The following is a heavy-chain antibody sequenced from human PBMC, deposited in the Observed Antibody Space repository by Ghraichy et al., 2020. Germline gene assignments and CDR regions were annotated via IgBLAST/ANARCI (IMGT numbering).Heavy chain of an antibody. CDR2: IDHRGGT. D-gene: IGHD4/OR15-4a*01. V-gene: IGHV4-34*08. CDR1: GATLSDYY. CDR3: ASITRAGAFDF. J-gene: IGHJ5*01. Sequence: SETLSLTCDVSGATLSDYYFTWIRQPPGKGLEWIGEIDHRGGTDYNPSLQSRVSISVDTSQNQHSLKLRSVTAADTSVYYCASITRAGAFDFWGHGSLVTVSS.